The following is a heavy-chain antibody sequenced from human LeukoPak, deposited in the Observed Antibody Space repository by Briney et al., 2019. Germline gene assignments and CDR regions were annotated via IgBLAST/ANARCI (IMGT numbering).Heavy chain of an antibody. J-gene: IGHJ4*02. CDR3: AKPGDGSGSYLLD. Sequence: GGSLRLSCAASGFTFSSYAMSWVRQAPRKGLEWVSAISGSGGSTYYADSVKGRFTISRDNSKNTLYLQMNSLRAEDTAVYYCAKPGDGSGSYLLDWGQGTLVTVSS. CDR2: ISGSGGST. V-gene: IGHV3-23*01. D-gene: IGHD3-10*01. CDR1: GFTFSSYA.